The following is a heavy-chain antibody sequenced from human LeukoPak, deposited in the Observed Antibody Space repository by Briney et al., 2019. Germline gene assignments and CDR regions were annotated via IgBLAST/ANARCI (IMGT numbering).Heavy chain of an antibody. CDR3: ARGTTEDIVVVVAAIGAFDI. D-gene: IGHD2-15*01. CDR2: INHSGST. V-gene: IGHV4-34*01. CDR1: GGSFSGYY. J-gene: IGHJ3*02. Sequence: PSETLSLTCAVYGGSFSGYYWSWIRQPPGKGLEWIGEINHSGSTNYNPSLKSRVTISVDTSKNQFSLKLSSVTAADTAVYYCARGTTEDIVVVVAAIGAFDIWGQGTMVTVSS.